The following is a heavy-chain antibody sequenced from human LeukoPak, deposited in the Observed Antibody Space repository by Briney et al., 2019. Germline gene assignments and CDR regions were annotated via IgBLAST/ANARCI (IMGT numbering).Heavy chain of an antibody. Sequence: GASVKVSCKASGGTFSSYAISWVRQAPGQGLEWMGRIIPILGIANYAQKFQGRVTITADKSTSTAYMELSSLRSEDTAVYYCAGGSGIWCWFDPWGQGTLVTVSS. D-gene: IGHD2-15*01. CDR3: AGGSGIWCWFDP. CDR2: IIPILGIA. CDR1: GGTFSSYA. J-gene: IGHJ5*02. V-gene: IGHV1-69*04.